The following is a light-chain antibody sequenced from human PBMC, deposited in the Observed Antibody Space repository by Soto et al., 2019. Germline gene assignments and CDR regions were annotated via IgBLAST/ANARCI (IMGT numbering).Light chain of an antibody. CDR1: SSDVGSYNL. V-gene: IGLV2-23*02. J-gene: IGLJ3*02. CDR3: CSYAGSRV. CDR2: EVS. Sequence: QSALTQPASVSGSPGQSITISCTGTSSDVGSYNLVSWYQQHPGKAPKLMIYEVSKRPSGVSNRFSGSKSGNMASLTISGLQAEDEADYYCCSYAGSRVFGGGTKRPS.